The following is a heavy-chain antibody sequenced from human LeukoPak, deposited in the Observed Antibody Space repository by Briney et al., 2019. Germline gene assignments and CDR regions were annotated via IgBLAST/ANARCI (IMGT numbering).Heavy chain of an antibody. Sequence: SETLSLTCTVSGGSISSSSYYWSWIRQPPGKGLEWIGEINHSGSTNYNPSLKSRVTISLDTSKNHFSLKLSSVTAADTAVYYCARTWLVRGWFDPWGQGTLVTVSS. CDR1: GGSISSSSYY. V-gene: IGHV4-39*02. CDR2: INHSGST. CDR3: ARTWLVRGWFDP. D-gene: IGHD6-19*01. J-gene: IGHJ5*02.